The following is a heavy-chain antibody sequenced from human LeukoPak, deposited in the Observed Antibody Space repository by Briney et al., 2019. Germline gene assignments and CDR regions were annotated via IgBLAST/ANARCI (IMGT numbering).Heavy chain of an antibody. CDR3: AKDSIYRNSPGY. J-gene: IGHJ4*02. CDR2: ISGSGDSK. V-gene: IGHV3-23*01. Sequence: GGSLRLSCAASGVTVSSNYMSWVRQVPAKGLEWVSTISGSGDSKSYADSVEGRFFISRDNFKNTLYLQLNSLRVEDTAVYYCAKDSIYRNSPGYWGQGTLVTVPS. CDR1: GVTVSSNY. D-gene: IGHD3-16*02.